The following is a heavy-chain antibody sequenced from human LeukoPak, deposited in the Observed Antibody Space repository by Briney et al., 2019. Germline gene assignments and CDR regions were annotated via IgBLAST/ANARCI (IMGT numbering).Heavy chain of an antibody. Sequence: GGSLRLSCAASGFTFSSYSMNWVRQAPGKGLEWVSSISSSSSYIYYADSVKGRFTISRDNAKNSLYLQMNSLRAEDTAVYYCARVHSSGWLVDYWGQGTLVTVSS. CDR1: GFTFSSYS. V-gene: IGHV3-21*01. J-gene: IGHJ4*02. CDR2: ISSSSSYI. CDR3: ARVHSSGWLVDY. D-gene: IGHD6-19*01.